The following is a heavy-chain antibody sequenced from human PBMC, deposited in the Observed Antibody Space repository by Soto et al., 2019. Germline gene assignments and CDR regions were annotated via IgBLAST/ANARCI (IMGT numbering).Heavy chain of an antibody. D-gene: IGHD2-21*01. CDR2: IYYRGTT. CDR1: GASLTRGVYY. Sequence: PSETLSLTCNVSGASLTRGVYYWSWLRQPPGRQLEWIGSIYYRGTTNYTPSLTGRVTISEDTSRNQVSVTVKSVTAADTAVYFCARANCVRCPFDPWGQGTLVTVSS. CDR3: ARANCVRCPFDP. V-gene: IGHV4-61*08. J-gene: IGHJ5*02.